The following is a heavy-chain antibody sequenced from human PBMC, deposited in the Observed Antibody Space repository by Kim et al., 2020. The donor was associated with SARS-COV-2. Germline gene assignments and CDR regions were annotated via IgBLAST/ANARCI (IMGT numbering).Heavy chain of an antibody. Sequence: GGSLRLSCAASGFTFSSYSMNWVRQAPGKGLEWVSSISSSSSYIYYADSVKGRFTISRDNAKNSLYLQMNSLRAEDTAVYYCARDRDDYYDILTGYFSWGPGTLVTVSS. CDR1: GFTFSSYS. CDR2: ISSSSSYI. V-gene: IGHV3-21*01. D-gene: IGHD3-9*01. J-gene: IGHJ4*02. CDR3: ARDRDDYYDILTGYFS.